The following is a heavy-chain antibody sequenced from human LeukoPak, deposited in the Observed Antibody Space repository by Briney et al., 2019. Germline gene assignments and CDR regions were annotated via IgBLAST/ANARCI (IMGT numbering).Heavy chain of an antibody. CDR1: GVSVSSNNDY. CDR3: ARTRPKYSSSWYADYFDY. V-gene: IGHV4-61*01. CDR2: IYYSGTT. Sequence: SETLSLTCTVSGVSVSSNNDYWSWIRQSPGKGLEWIGYIYYSGTTNYNPSLKSRVTISVDTSENQFSLKLSSVTVADTAVYFCARTRPKYSSSWYADYFDYWGQGTLVTVSS. J-gene: IGHJ4*02. D-gene: IGHD6-13*01.